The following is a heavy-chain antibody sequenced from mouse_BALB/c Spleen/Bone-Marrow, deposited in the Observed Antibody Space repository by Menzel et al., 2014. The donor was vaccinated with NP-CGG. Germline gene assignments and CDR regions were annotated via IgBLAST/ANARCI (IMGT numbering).Heavy chain of an antibody. J-gene: IGHJ1*01. Sequence: EVQLVESGGGLVKPGGSLKLSCAASGFTFSSYAMSWVRQTPEKRLEWVATISSGGSYTYYPDSVKGRFTISRDNAKNTLYLQMSCLRSEDTAMYYCARPPYYGSSEWYFDVWGAGTTVTVSS. CDR3: ARPPYYGSSEWYFDV. D-gene: IGHD1-1*01. CDR2: ISSGGSYT. V-gene: IGHV5-9-3*01. CDR1: GFTFSSYA.